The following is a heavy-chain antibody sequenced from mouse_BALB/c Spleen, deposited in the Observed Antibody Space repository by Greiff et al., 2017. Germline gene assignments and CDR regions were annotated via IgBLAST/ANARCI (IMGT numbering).Heavy chain of an antibody. CDR2: ISSGGSYT. CDR3: TRDRDDYAMDY. D-gene: IGHD3-1*01. V-gene: IGHV5-6-4*01. J-gene: IGHJ4*01. CDR1: GFTFSSYT. Sequence: EVQVVESGGGLVKPGGSLKLSCAASGFTFSSYTMSWVRQTPEKRLEWVATISSGGSYTYYPDSVKGRFTISRDNAKNTLYLQMSSLKSEDTAMYYCTRDRDDYAMDYWGQGTSVTVSS.